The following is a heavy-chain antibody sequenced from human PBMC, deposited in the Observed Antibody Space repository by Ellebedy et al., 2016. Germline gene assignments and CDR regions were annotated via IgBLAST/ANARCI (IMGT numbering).Heavy chain of an antibody. CDR2: INSDGSNT. V-gene: IGHV3-74*01. CDR3: ARVWDLPLDY. J-gene: IGHJ4*02. Sequence: GESLKISCATSGFTFTKYWMNWVRQAPGKGLVWVSRINSDGSNTYYADSVKGRFTISRDNAKNTLYLQMNSLRAEDTAVYYWARVWDLPLDYWGPGTLITVSS. D-gene: IGHD1-26*01. CDR1: GFTFTKYW.